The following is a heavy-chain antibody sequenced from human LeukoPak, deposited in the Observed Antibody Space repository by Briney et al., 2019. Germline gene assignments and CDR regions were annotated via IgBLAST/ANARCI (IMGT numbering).Heavy chain of an antibody. CDR1: GGTFSSYA. J-gene: IGHJ6*03. CDR3: ASGYSSSWYDYYYYYMDV. D-gene: IGHD6-13*01. Sequence: ASVKVSCKASGGTFSSYAISWVRQAPGQGLEWMGGIIPIFGTANYAQKFQGRVTITADESTSTAYMELNSLRSEDTAVYYCASGYSSSWYDYYYYYMDVWGKGTTVTVSS. CDR2: IIPIFGTA. V-gene: IGHV1-69*13.